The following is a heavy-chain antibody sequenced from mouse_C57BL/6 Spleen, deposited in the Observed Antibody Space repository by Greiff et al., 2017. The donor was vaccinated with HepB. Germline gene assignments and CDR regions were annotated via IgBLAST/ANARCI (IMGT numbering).Heavy chain of an antibody. D-gene: IGHD3-3*01. J-gene: IGHJ4*01. V-gene: IGHV5-4*01. Sequence: EVQLVESGGGLVKPGGSLKLSCAASGFTFSSYAMSWVRQTPEKRLEWVATISDGGSYTYYPDNVKGRFTISRDTAKNNLYLQMSHLKSEDTAMYYCARGDEGYYAMDYWGQGTSVTVSS. CDR1: GFTFSSYA. CDR2: ISDGGSYT. CDR3: ARGDEGYYAMDY.